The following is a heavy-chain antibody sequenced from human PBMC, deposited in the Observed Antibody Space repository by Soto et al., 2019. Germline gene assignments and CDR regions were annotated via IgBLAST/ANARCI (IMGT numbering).Heavy chain of an antibody. J-gene: IGHJ4*02. CDR2: ISSSGSTI. Sequence: VGSLRLSCAASGFTFSSYEMNWVRQAPGEGLEWVSYISSSGSTIYYADSVKGRFTISRDNAKNSLYLQMNSLRAEDTAVYYCARGLKTFDYWGQGTLVTVSS. V-gene: IGHV3-48*03. CDR3: ARGLKTFDY. CDR1: GFTFSSYE.